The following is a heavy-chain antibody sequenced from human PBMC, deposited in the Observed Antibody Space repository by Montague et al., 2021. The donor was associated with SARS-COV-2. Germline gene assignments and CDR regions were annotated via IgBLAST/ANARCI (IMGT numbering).Heavy chain of an antibody. CDR1: GFSLSTSGVG. V-gene: IGHV2-5*02. J-gene: IGHJ4*02. Sequence: LALVKPTQTLTLTCTFSGFSLSTSGVGVGWIRQPPGKALEWLALLYWDDDKRYSPSLKSRLTITKDTSKNQVVLTMTNMDPVDTATYYCAHRKVLAAAWDYWGQGTLVTVSS. CDR2: LYWDDDK. D-gene: IGHD6-13*01. CDR3: AHRKVLAAAWDY.